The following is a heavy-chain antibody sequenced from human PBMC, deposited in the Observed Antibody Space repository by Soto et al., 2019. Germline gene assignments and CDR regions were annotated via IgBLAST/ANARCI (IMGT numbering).Heavy chain of an antibody. Sequence: EVQLLESGGGLVQPGGSLRLSCAASGFTFSSYAMSWVRQAPGMGLEWVSAISGSGGSTYYADSVKGRFTISRDNSKNTLYLQMNSLRAEDTAVYYCAKGGYYGSGSQYWGQGTLVTVSS. D-gene: IGHD3-10*01. CDR2: ISGSGGST. CDR3: AKGGYYGSGSQY. J-gene: IGHJ4*02. CDR1: GFTFSSYA. V-gene: IGHV3-23*01.